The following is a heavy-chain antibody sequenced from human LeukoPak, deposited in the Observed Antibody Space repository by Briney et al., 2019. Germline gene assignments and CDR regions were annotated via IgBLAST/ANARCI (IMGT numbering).Heavy chain of an antibody. D-gene: IGHD6-13*01. Sequence: GGSLRLSCAASGFTFSNAWMSWVRQAPGKGLEWVGRIKSKTDGGTTDYAAPVKGRFTISRDDSKDMLYLQMNSLKTEDTAVYYCTTAYSSSWYAFDIWGQGTMVTVSS. V-gene: IGHV3-15*01. J-gene: IGHJ3*02. CDR1: GFTFSNAW. CDR2: IKSKTDGGTT. CDR3: TTAYSSSWYAFDI.